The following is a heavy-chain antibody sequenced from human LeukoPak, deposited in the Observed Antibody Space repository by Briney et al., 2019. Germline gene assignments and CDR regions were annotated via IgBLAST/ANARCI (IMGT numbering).Heavy chain of an antibody. J-gene: IGHJ5*02. D-gene: IGHD6-19*01. V-gene: IGHV4-59*01. CDR2: IYYSGST. Sequence: SETPSLTCTVSGGSISSYYWSWIRQPPGKGLEWIGYIYYSGSTNYNPSLKSRVTISVDTSKNQFSLKLSSVTAADTAVYYCARGSIAVAGTQYNWFDPWGQGTLVTVSS. CDR3: ARGSIAVAGTQYNWFDP. CDR1: GGSISSYY.